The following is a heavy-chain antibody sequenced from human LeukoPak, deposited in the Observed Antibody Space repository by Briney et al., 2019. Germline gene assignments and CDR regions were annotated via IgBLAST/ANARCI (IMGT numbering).Heavy chain of an antibody. CDR2: ITPSGGT. CDR1: GYTFTSYA. CDR3: ARDHSGNWFDP. J-gene: IGHJ5*02. Sequence: ASVKVSCKASGYTFTSYAIHWVRQAPGQGLEWMGWITPSGGTNYPQKFQGRVAITWDTSITTAYMDLSRLTSDDTAVYYCARDHSGNWFDPWGQGTLVTVSS. V-gene: IGHV1-2*02. D-gene: IGHD1-26*01.